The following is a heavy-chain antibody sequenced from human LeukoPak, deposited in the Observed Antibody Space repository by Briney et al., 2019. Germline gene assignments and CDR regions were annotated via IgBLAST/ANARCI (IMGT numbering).Heavy chain of an antibody. CDR2: IYSGGST. CDR3: AREGGTYYYDRSGYYPRPYYFDY. J-gene: IGHJ4*02. D-gene: IGHD3-22*01. Sequence: PGGSLRLSCAASGFTVSSNYMSWVRQAPGKGLEWVSVIYSGGSTYYADSVKGRFTISRDNSKNTLYLQMNSLRAEDTAVYYCAREGGTYYYDRSGYYPRPYYFDYWGQGTLVTVSS. CDR1: GFTVSSNY. V-gene: IGHV3-66*01.